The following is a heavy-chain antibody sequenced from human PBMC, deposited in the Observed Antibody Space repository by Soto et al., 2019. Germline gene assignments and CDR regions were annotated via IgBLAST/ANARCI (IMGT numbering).Heavy chain of an antibody. D-gene: IGHD3-10*01. J-gene: IGHJ6*02. Sequence: QVQLVQSGAVVKKPGSSVKVSCKPPGGTFSSYAISWVRQAPGQGLEWMGGIIPILGTAHYAQKFQGRVTITADESTNTAYMELSRLRSEDTAVYYCARDVGDPQHSYGAGTYPATYGMDVWGQGTTVTVSS. CDR2: IIPILGTA. CDR1: GGTFSSYA. CDR3: ARDVGDPQHSYGAGTYPATYGMDV. V-gene: IGHV1-69*01.